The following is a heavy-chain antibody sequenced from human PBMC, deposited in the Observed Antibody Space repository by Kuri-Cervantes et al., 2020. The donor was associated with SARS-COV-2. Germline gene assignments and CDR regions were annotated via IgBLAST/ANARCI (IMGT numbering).Heavy chain of an antibody. V-gene: IGHV3-21*01. CDR1: GFTFSTYS. CDR2: ISSSGSYI. J-gene: IGHJ2*01. Sequence: GGSLRLSCEASGFTFSTYSMNWVRQAPGKGLQWVASISSSGSYIHYADSVRGRFTISRDNAKNSLYLQMNSLRAEDTAVYYCASPIYCSSTSCYQGGYFDLWGRGTLVTVSS. D-gene: IGHD2-2*01. CDR3: ASPIYCSSTSCYQGGYFDL.